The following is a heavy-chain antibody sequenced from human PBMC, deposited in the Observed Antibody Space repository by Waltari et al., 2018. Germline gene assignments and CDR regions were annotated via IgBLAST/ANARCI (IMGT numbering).Heavy chain of an antibody. CDR2: TYHSGST. Sequence: QVQLQESGPGLVQPSETLPLTCAVSGYSSRSSNYWGWIRQPPGKGLEWIGSTYHSGSTYYNPSLKSRVTISVDTSKNQFSLNLSSLSAADTAVYYCARHGAVAGWGDYWGQGTLVTVSS. V-gene: IGHV4-38-2*01. CDR3: ARHGAVAGWGDY. D-gene: IGHD6-19*01. J-gene: IGHJ4*02. CDR1: GYSSRSSNY.